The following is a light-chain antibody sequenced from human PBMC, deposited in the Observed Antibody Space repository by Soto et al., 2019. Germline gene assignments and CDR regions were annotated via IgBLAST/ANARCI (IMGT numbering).Light chain of an antibody. CDR3: SSYTSSSTRV. V-gene: IGLV2-14*01. Sequence: QSALTXPASVSGSPGQSITISSPGTSIDVGGYNYVSWYQQHPGKAPKLMIYDVSNRPSGVSNRFSGSKSGNTASLTISGLQAEDEADYYCSSYTSSSTRVFGTGTKVTGL. CDR2: DVS. CDR1: SIDVGGYNY. J-gene: IGLJ1*01.